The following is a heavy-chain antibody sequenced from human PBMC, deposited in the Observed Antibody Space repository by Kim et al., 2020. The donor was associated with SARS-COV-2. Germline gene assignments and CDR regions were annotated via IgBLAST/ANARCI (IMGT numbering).Heavy chain of an antibody. D-gene: IGHD3-22*01. Sequence: GGSLRLSCAASGFTLSSYGMHWVRQAPGKGLEWVSVIWYDGSTKYYADSVKGRFTLSRDNSKNTLYLQMNSLRAEDTAVYYCARDRHEDGMIVVDSGG. CDR1: GFTLSSYG. CDR3: ARDRHEDGMIVVDS. V-gene: IGHV3-33*01. J-gene: IGHJ5*01. CDR2: IWYDGSTK.